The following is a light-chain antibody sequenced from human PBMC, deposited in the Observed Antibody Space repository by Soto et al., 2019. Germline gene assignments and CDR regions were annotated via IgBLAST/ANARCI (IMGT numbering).Light chain of an antibody. J-gene: IGKJ1*01. CDR1: ERVSTN. V-gene: IGKV3-20*01. CDR3: QQYGSSGT. CDR2: SAS. Sequence: EIVLTQSPGTLSLSPGESATLSCRASERVSTNLAWYQQTPGQAPRLLIYSASRRPTDIPVRFSGSGSGAEFTLTISSLQSEDFAVYYCQQYGSSGTFGQGTKVDIK.